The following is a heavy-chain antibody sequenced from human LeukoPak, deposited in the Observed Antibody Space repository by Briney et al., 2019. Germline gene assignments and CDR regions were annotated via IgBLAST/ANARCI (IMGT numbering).Heavy chain of an antibody. CDR2: IIPIFGTA. V-gene: IGHV1-69*05. CDR3: ARGHPYYYDSSGEPAFDY. CDR1: GGTFNTYT. J-gene: IGHJ4*02. Sequence: GASVKVSCKASGGTFNTYTISWVRQAPGQGPEWMGGIIPIFGTANYAQKFQGRVTITTDESTSTAYMELSSLRSEDTAVYYCARGHPYYYDSSGEPAFDYWGQGTLVTVSS. D-gene: IGHD3-22*01.